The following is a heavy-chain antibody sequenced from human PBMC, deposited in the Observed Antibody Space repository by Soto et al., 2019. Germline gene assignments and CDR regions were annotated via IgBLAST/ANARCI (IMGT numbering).Heavy chain of an antibody. Sequence: QVQLVQSGAEVKKPGASVKVSCKASGYTFTSYGISWVRQAPGQGLEWMGWISAYHGNTDYAQKLQGRVTMTTDTSTSTAERERGSRGAGETAGCYCAGAPDVLAGGGPDAFDIWGQGTMVTGSS. CDR2: ISAYHGNT. V-gene: IGHV1-18*01. D-gene: IGHD2-15*01. CDR3: AGAPDVLAGGGPDAFDI. J-gene: IGHJ3*02. CDR1: GYTFTSYG.